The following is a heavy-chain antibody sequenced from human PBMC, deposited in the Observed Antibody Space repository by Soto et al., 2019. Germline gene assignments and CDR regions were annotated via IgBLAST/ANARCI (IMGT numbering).Heavy chain of an antibody. D-gene: IGHD2-21*01. CDR3: AKDGDGVAFPLVY. CDR2: LNPDGSQK. CDR1: GFPFDRFY. Sequence: DVQLVESGGGLVQPGGSVRLSCAASGFPFDRFYMSWVRQAPGKGLEWVTSLNPDGSQKHYLDPVKGRFTISRDNVMNSRYLQMNSLRAEDSDIYYCAKDGDGVAFPLVYWGQGILVTVS. V-gene: IGHV3-7*03. J-gene: IGHJ1*01.